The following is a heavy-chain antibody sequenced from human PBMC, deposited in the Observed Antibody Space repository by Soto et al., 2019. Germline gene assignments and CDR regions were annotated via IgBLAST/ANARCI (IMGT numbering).Heavy chain of an antibody. CDR3: ARGHEWFSIWHLGN. V-gene: IGHV3-30*03. J-gene: IGHJ4*02. CDR1: GFTFRNFG. CDR2: ISNDGSRQ. D-gene: IGHD3-3*01. Sequence: VELVESGGGVVQPGGSLRLSCSASGFTFRNFGMHWIRQAPGKGLEWVSDISNDGSRQYYADSVKGRFTISRDNSKNTVYLEMNRLRPEDTGVFYCARGHEWFSIWHLGNWGQGAVVTVSS.